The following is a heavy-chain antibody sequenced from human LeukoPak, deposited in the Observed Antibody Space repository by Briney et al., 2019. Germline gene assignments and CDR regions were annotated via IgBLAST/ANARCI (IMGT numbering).Heavy chain of an antibody. Sequence: ASVKVSCKASGYTFINYGITWVRQAPGQRLEWMGWINAGNGNAKYSQGFQGRVTFTRDTSASTVYLELRSLRSEDMAVYYCARESRPVAAREGTNVLLCFGNWFDPWGQGTLVTVSS. CDR1: GYTFINYG. CDR3: ARESRPVAAREGTNVLLCFGNWFDP. J-gene: IGHJ5*02. D-gene: IGHD3-10*01. CDR2: INAGNGNA. V-gene: IGHV1-3*03.